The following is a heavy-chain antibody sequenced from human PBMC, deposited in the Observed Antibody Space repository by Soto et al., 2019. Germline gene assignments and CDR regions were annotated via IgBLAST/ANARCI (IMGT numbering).Heavy chain of an antibody. Sequence: QVQLVQSGAEVKKPGSSVKVSCKASGGTVSSYALIWVRQAPGPGLEWMGGITPIFGTSNNAQQFQGRVTITADESTNTADMELISMRSEYTAGYYWAIDVRGAGARAMGSTTWLDPWGPGTLVTVS. V-gene: IGHV1-69*01. J-gene: IGHJ5*02. CDR3: AIDVRGAGARAMGSTTWLDP. CDR2: ITPIFGTS. CDR1: GGTVSSYA. D-gene: IGHD1-1*01.